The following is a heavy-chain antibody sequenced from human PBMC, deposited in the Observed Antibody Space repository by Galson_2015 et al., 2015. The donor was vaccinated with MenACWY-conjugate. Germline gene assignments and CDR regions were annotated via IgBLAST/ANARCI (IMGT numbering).Heavy chain of an antibody. V-gene: IGHV3-72*01. CDR3: SIWVRRDNSGYTYAFAY. CDR2: IRNKLYSYNT. CDR1: GFTFSDYY. D-gene: IGHD5-18*01. J-gene: IGHJ4*02. Sequence: SLRLSCAASGFTFSDYYMDWVRQAPGKGLEWVGRIRNKLYSYNTEYAATLKGRLTISKDDSKNSSHMQLIALKTEATAVYFCSIWVRRDNSGYTYAFAYWGQGTLVTVSS.